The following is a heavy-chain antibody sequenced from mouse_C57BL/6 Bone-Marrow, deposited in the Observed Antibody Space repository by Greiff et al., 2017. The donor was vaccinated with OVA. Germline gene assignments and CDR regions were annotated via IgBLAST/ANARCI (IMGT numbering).Heavy chain of an antibody. D-gene: IGHD2-1*01. V-gene: IGHV1-52*01. CDR3: ARLDGNYAAY. CDR2: IDPSDSET. Sequence: QVHVKQPGAELVRPGSSVKLSCKASGYTFTSYWMHWVKQRPIQGLEWIGNIDPSDSETHYNQKFKDKATLTVDKSSSTAYMQLSSLTSEDSAVYYCARLDGNYAAYWGQGTLVTVSA. CDR1: GYTFTSYW. J-gene: IGHJ3*01.